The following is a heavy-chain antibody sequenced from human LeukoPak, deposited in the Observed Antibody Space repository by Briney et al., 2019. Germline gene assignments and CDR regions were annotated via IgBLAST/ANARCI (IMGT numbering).Heavy chain of an antibody. CDR1: GGSISSSSYY. Sequence: SETLSLTCTVSGGSISSSSYYWGWIRQPPRKGLQWMGSIYYSGSTCYNPSLNDRVTISVDTSKNQSSLKLSSVTAADTAVYYCAISWGTVTMDYWGQGTLVTVSS. CDR3: AISWGTVTMDY. D-gene: IGHD4-17*01. J-gene: IGHJ4*02. V-gene: IGHV4-39*01. CDR2: IYYSGST.